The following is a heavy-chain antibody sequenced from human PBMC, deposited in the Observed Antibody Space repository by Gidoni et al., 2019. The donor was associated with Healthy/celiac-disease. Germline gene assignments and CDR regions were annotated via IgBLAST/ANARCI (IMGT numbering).Heavy chain of an antibody. CDR3: ARSEVLRAYGMDV. Sequence: APGKGLEWVSSISSSSSYIYYADSVKGRFTISRDNAKNSLYLQMNSLRAEDTAVYYCARSEVLRAYGMDVWGQGTTVTVSS. J-gene: IGHJ6*02. CDR2: ISSSSSYI. V-gene: IGHV3-21*01.